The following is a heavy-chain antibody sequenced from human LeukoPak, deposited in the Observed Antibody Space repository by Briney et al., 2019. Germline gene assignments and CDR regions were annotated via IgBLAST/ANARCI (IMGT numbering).Heavy chain of an antibody. CDR3: AGWNAFDI. Sequence: GGSLRLSRAASRFTFSNYWLHWVRQAPGKGLVWVSRINTDGSSTNYADSVKGRFTISRDNAKNTLYLQMNRLRAEDTAVYYCAGWNAFDIWGQGTMVTVSS. CDR1: RFTFSNYW. D-gene: IGHD1-1*01. CDR2: INTDGSST. V-gene: IGHV3-74*01. J-gene: IGHJ3*02.